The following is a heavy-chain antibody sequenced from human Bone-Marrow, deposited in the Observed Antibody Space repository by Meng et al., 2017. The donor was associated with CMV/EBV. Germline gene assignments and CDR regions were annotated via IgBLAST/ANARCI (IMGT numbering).Heavy chain of an antibody. Sequence: SLKISCAASGFTFDDYAMHWVRQAPGKGLEWVSGISWNSGSIGYADSVKGRFTISRDNAKNSLHVQMNSLRAEDTAVYYCARDLNYSSSWSDAFDIWGQGRMVTVSS. CDR2: ISWNSGSI. J-gene: IGHJ3*02. CDR1: GFTFDDYA. D-gene: IGHD6-13*01. V-gene: IGHV3-9*01. CDR3: ARDLNYSSSWSDAFDI.